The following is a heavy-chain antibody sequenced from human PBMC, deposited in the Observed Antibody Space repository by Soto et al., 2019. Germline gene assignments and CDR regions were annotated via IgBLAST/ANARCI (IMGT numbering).Heavy chain of an antibody. J-gene: IGHJ5*02. CDR2: ISYDGSNK. CDR3: AREGGSLNWFDP. CDR1: GFTFSSYG. V-gene: IGHV3-30*03. Sequence: GGSLRLSCAASGFTFSSYGMHWVHQAPGKGLEWVAVISYDGSNKYYADSVKGRFTISRDNSKNTLYLQMNSLRAEDTAVYYCAREGGSLNWFDPWGQGTLVTVSS. D-gene: IGHD1-26*01.